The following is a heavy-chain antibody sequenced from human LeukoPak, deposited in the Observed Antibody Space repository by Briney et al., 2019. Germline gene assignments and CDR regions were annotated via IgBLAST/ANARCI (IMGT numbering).Heavy chain of an antibody. V-gene: IGHV3-23*01. J-gene: IGHJ3*02. CDR3: ARGATYYYDSSGNPAFDI. D-gene: IGHD3-22*01. CDR1: GFTFSSYA. CDR2: ISGSGGST. Sequence: PGGSLRLSCAASGFTFSSYAMSWVRQAPGKGLEWVSAISGSGGSTCYADSVKGRFTISRDNSKNTLYLQMNSLRAEDTAVYYCARGATYYYDSSGNPAFDIWGRGTMVTVSS.